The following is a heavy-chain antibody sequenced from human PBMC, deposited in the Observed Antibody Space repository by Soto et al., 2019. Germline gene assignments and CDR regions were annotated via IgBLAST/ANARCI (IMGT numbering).Heavy chain of an antibody. Sequence: EVQLLESGGGLVQPGGSLRLSCAVSGITFSSYAMSWVRQAPGKGLEWVSAVSASGGGTYYVDSVKGRFTVSRDNFKNTVYLQMNSLGVEDTAVYYCAKVGGSSLYRYYYGLDVWGQGTTVTVSS. D-gene: IGHD2-8*01. CDR2: VSASGGGT. J-gene: IGHJ6*02. CDR1: GITFSSYA. CDR3: AKVGGSSLYRYYYGLDV. V-gene: IGHV3-23*01.